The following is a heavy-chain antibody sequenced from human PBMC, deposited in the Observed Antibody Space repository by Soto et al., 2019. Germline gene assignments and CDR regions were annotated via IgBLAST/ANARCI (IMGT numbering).Heavy chain of an antibody. CDR3: VRGVLS. J-gene: IGHJ1*01. CDR2: IHNSATT. CDR1: GGSISTGGYY. Sequence: SETLSLTCTVSGGSISTGGYYWSWIRQHPGKGLEWIGYIHNSATTYYNPSLKSRVTISVDTSKNQFSLKLSSVTAADTAVYFCVRGVLSWGQGTLVTVSS. D-gene: IGHD3-10*01. V-gene: IGHV4-31*03.